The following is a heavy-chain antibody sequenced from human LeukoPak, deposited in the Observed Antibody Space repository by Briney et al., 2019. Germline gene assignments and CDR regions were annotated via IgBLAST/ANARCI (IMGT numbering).Heavy chain of an antibody. V-gene: IGHV1-69*04. CDR1: GGTFSSYA. D-gene: IGHD5-12*01. J-gene: IGHJ6*02. CDR3: ARVDGEGGYSGYDYYYYYGMDV. CDR2: IIPILGIA. Sequence: GASVKVSCKASGGTFSSYAIRWVRQAPGQGQEWGGRIIPILGIANYAQKFQGRVTITADKSTSTAYMELSSLRSEDTAVYYCARVDGEGGYSGYDYYYYYGMDVWGQGTTVTVSS.